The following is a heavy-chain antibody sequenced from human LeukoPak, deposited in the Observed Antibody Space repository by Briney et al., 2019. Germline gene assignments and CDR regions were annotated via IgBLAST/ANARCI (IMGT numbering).Heavy chain of an antibody. V-gene: IGHV4-34*01. CDR3: ARARGYSYGLRGYYYYYGMDV. CDR1: GGSFSGYY. D-gene: IGHD5-18*01. Sequence: SETLSLTCAVYGGSFSGYYWSWIRQPPGKGLEWIGEINHSGSTNYNPSLKSRVTISVDTSKNQFSLKLSSVTAADTAVYYCARARGYSYGLRGYYYYYGMDVWGQGTTVTVSS. CDR2: INHSGST. J-gene: IGHJ6*02.